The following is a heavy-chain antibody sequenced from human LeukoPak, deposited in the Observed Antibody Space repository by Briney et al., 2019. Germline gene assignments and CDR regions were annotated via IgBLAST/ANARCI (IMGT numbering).Heavy chain of an antibody. V-gene: IGHV3-33*01. D-gene: IGHD6-13*01. CDR3: ARKGIAAADYYFDY. CDR1: GFTFSSYG. Sequence: PGGSLRLSCAASGFTFSSYGMHWVRQAPGKGLEWVAVIWFDGNNKYYADSAKGRFTISRDNSKNTLYLQMNSLRAEDTAVYYCARKGIAAADYYFDYWGQGTLVTVSS. CDR2: IWFDGNNK. J-gene: IGHJ4*02.